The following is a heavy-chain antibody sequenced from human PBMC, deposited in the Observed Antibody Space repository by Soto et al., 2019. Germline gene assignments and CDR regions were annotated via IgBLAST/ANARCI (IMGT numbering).Heavy chain of an antibody. J-gene: IGHJ3*02. CDR3: VRSYRPGFPDKTTMSPFDI. V-gene: IGHV4-39*01. CDR2: IYYTGPT. Sequence: PSETLSLTCSFSGASINSNTFFWGWFRHSPGNGLEWVGDIYYTGPTNYNPSLASRVTISIDTINNQFFLGLSAVTAADTGIYYCVRSYRPGFPDKTTMSPFDIWGQGTRVTV. CDR1: GASINSNTFF.